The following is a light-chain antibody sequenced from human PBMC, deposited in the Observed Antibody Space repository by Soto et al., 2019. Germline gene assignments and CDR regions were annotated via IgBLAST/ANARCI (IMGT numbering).Light chain of an antibody. Sequence: DIPMTQSPSTLSASVGDRVTITCRASQCISSWLAWYQQKPGKVPKLLIYDASSLESGVPSRFSGSGSGTEFTLTISSLQPDDFATYYCQHYNSYPLTFGGGTKVEIK. V-gene: IGKV1-5*01. CDR2: DAS. CDR3: QHYNSYPLT. J-gene: IGKJ4*01. CDR1: QCISSW.